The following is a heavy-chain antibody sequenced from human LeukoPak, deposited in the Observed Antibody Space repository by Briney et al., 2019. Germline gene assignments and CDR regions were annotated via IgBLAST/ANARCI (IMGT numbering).Heavy chain of an antibody. V-gene: IGHV3-21*01. CDR2: ISSSSSYI. CDR3: ARISFSSIAALWSY. J-gene: IGHJ4*02. D-gene: IGHD6-6*01. CDR1: GFTFSSYS. Sequence: GGSLRLSCAASGFTFSSYSMNWVRQAPGKGLEWVSSISSSSSYIYYADSVKGRFTISRDNAKNSLYLQMNSLRAEDTAVYYCARISFSSIAALWSYWGQGTLVTVSS.